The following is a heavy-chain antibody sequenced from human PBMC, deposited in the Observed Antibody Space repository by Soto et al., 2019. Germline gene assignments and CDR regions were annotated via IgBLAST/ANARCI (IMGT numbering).Heavy chain of an antibody. CDR3: AQDKGGTPYYIDA. D-gene: IGHD6-25*01. V-gene: IGHV3-9*01. Sequence: VLLVESGGGLVQPGRSLRLSCAVSGFNFGNYAMHWVRQAPGKGLEWVAAINWNSDKVAYAGSVLGRFTIFRDSAKNSLHLQMNDLTTEDTALYYCAQDKGGTPYYIDAWGQGILVTLSS. CDR1: GFNFGNYA. J-gene: IGHJ4*02. CDR2: INWNSDKV.